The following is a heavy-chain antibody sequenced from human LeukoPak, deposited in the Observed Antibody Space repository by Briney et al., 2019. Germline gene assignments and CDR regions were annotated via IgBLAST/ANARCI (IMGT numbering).Heavy chain of an antibody. CDR1: GGTLNNSA. V-gene: IGHV1-69*05. D-gene: IGHD4-17*01. CDR2: IMPLFGTA. Sequence: SVKVSCKTSGGTLNNSAISWVRQAPGQGLAWLGGIMPLFGTAGYAQKFQGTVTITKDESTRTVYLELTSLTSDDTAVYYCARDVHGDYGSGWFDPWGQGTLVSVSS. CDR3: ARDVHGDYGSGWFDP. J-gene: IGHJ5*02.